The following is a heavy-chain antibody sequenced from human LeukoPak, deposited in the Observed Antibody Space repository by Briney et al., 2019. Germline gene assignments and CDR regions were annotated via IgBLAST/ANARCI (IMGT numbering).Heavy chain of an antibody. CDR3: AKGRRPSSSCDY. CDR1: GFTFSSYA. J-gene: IGHJ4*02. CDR2: ISGSGGST. Sequence: GGSLRLSCAASGFTFSSYAMSWVRQAPGKGLEWVSAISGSGGSTYYADSVKGRFTISRDNSKNTLYLQMNSLRAEDTAVYCCAKGRRPSSSCDYWGQGTLVTVSS. V-gene: IGHV3-23*01. D-gene: IGHD6-13*01.